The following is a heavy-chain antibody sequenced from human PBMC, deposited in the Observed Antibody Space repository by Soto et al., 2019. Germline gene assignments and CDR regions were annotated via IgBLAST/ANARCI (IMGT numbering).Heavy chain of an antibody. Sequence: GGSLRLSCSASGFTFSSYGMHWFRQAPGKGLEWVAVISYDGSNKYYADSVKGRFTISRDNSKNTLYLQMNSLRAEDTAVYYCAKDGGDSSGWTFDYWGQGTLVTV. CDR1: GFTFSSYG. V-gene: IGHV3-30*18. D-gene: IGHD6-19*01. CDR2: ISYDGSNK. CDR3: AKDGGDSSGWTFDY. J-gene: IGHJ4*02.